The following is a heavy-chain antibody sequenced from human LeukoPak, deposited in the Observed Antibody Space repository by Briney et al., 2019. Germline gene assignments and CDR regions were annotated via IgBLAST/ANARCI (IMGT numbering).Heavy chain of an antibody. J-gene: IGHJ4*02. CDR1: GFTFSSYG. CDR3: AKDVHAGIAAAGTTFDY. Sequence: GRSLRLSCAASGFTFSSYGMHWVRQAPGKGLEWVAVISYDGSNKYYADSVKGRFTISRDNSKNTLYLQMNSLRAEDTAVYYYAKDVHAGIAAAGTTFDYWGQGTLVTVSS. V-gene: IGHV3-30*18. D-gene: IGHD6-13*01. CDR2: ISYDGSNK.